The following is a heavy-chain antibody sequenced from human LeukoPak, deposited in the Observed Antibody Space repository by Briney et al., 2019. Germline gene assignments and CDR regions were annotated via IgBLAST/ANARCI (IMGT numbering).Heavy chain of an antibody. CDR2: INPNSGGT. CDR3: AREGSSLDSSGYYGLDY. J-gene: IGHJ4*02. D-gene: IGHD3-22*01. Sequence: VASVKVSCKASGYTFTGYYMHWVRQAPGQGLEWMGWINPNSGGTNYAQKFQGRVTMTRDTSTSTVYMELSSLRSEDTAVYYCAREGSSLDSSGYYGLDYWGQGTLVTVSS. CDR1: GYTFTGYY. V-gene: IGHV1-2*02.